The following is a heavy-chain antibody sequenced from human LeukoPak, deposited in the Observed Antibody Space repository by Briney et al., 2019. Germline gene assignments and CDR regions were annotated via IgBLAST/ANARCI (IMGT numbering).Heavy chain of an antibody. CDR2: INPNSGGT. J-gene: IGHJ6*03. V-gene: IGHV1-2*06. D-gene: IGHD2-21*02. CDR3: ARRAYCGGDCYSGYYYYMDV. Sequence: ASVKVSCKASGYTFTGYYMHWVRQAPGQGLEWKGRINPNSGGTNYAQKFQGRVTMTRDTSISTAYMELSRLRSDDTAVYYCARRAYCGGDCYSGYYYYMDVWGKGTTVTVSS. CDR1: GYTFTGYY.